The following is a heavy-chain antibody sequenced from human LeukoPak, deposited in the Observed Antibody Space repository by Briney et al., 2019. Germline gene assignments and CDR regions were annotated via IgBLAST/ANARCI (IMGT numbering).Heavy chain of an antibody. Sequence: PGGSLRLSCAASGFTFSYYGMNWVRQAPGKGLEWVSGVTGSGTSTYYADSVRGRFTISRDNSKNTLYLQMNSLRAEDTAVYYCATHSSGYYLGYWGQGTLVTVSS. D-gene: IGHD3-22*01. V-gene: IGHV3-23*01. J-gene: IGHJ4*02. CDR3: ATHSSGYYLGY. CDR1: GFTFSYYG. CDR2: VTGSGTST.